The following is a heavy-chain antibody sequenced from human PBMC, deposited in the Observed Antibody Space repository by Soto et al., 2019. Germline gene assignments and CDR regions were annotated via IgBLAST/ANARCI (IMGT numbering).Heavy chain of an antibody. J-gene: IGHJ6*02. V-gene: IGHV5-10-1*01. CDR1: GYSFMSYW. D-gene: IGHD2-15*01. Sequence: PGESLKISCKGSGYSFMSYWISWVRQMPGRGLEWMRRISPSDSNIDYSPSFQGHVTISADMSTSTAYLKWSSLRASDTAIYYCARLGLAATYSYGMDVWGQGTTVTVSS. CDR3: ARLGLAATYSYGMDV. CDR2: ISPSDSNI.